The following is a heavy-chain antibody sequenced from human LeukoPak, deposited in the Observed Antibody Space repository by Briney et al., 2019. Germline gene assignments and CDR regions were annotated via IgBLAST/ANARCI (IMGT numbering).Heavy chain of an antibody. D-gene: IGHD3-9*01. CDR3: ARDLLGYNNHYMDV. CDR1: GGSISSGGDY. Sequence: PSETLSLTCTVSGGSISSGGDYWSWIRQPAGKGLEWIGHIDTSGGTNYNPSLKSRVTISVDTSKNQFSLKLSSVTAADTAVYYCARDLLGYNNHYMDVWGKGTTVTVSS. V-gene: IGHV4-61*09. J-gene: IGHJ6*03. CDR2: IDTSGGT.